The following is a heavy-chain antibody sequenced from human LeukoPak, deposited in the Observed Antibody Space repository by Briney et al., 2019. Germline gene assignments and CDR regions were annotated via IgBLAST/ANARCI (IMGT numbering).Heavy chain of an antibody. CDR2: IYYSGST. CDR1: GGSISSSSYY. V-gene: IGHV4-39*07. D-gene: IGHD2-2*01. J-gene: IGHJ6*03. Sequence: SETLSLTCTVSGGSISSSSYYWGWIRQPPGKGLEWIGSIYYSGSTYYNPSLKSRVTISVDTSKNQFSLKLSSVTAADTAVYYCASGSSWDYYYYYYMDVWGKGTTVTVS. CDR3: ASGSSWDYYYYYYMDV.